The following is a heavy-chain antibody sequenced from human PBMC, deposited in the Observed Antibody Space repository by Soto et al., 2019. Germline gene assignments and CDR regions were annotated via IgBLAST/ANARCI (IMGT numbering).Heavy chain of an antibody. Sequence: SVKVSCKASGGTFSSYAISWVRQAPGQGLEWMGWIIPIFGTANYAQKFQGRVTITADESTSTAYMELRSLRSEDTAVYYCARDSPSGCTRCYHHYWGQVTLGTFSS. CDR3: ARDSPSGCTRCYHHY. V-gene: IGHV1-69*13. CDR2: IIPIFGTA. D-gene: IGHD2-2*01. J-gene: IGHJ4*02. CDR1: GGTFSSYA.